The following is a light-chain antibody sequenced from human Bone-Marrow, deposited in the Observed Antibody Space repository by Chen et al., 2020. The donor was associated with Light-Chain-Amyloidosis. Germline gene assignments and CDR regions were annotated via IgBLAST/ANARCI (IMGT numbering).Light chain of an antibody. J-gene: IGLJ3*02. CDR2: KDS. V-gene: IGLV3-25*03. Sequence: SYELTQPPSVSVSPGQTARITCSGDALPKQYAYWYQQKSGQAPVVVIYKDSERPSGIPERFSGSSSGTTVTLPISGVQAEDEADYYCQSADSSGTYPYWVFGGGTKLTVL. CDR3: QSADSSGTYPYWV. CDR1: ALPKQY.